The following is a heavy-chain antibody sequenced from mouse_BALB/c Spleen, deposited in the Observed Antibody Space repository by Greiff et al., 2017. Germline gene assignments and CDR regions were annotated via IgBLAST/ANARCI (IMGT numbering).Heavy chain of an antibody. V-gene: IGHV5-17*02. CDR3: ARSPLFAY. Sequence: DVKLVESGGGLVQPGGSRKLSCAASGFTFSSFGMHWVRQAPEKGLEWVAYISSGSSTIYYADTVKGRFTISRDNPKNTLFLQMTSLRSEDTAMYYCARSPLFAYWGQGTLVTVSA. CDR1: GFTFSSFG. CDR2: ISSGSSTI. J-gene: IGHJ3*01. D-gene: IGHD1-1*01.